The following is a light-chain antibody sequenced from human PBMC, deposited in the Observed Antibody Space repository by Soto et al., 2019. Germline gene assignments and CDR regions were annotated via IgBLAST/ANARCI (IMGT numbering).Light chain of an antibody. V-gene: IGLV3-21*02. J-gene: IGLJ3*02. CDR2: DDS. CDR1: NIGSKS. CDR3: QVWDFNSNHVM. Sequence: SYELAQSPSVSVAPGQTASITCGGNNIGSKSVHWYQQKPGQAPVVVVYDDSVRPSGIPDRFSGSNSGNTATLTINRVEAGDEADYYCQVWDFNSNHVMFGGGTKVTVL.